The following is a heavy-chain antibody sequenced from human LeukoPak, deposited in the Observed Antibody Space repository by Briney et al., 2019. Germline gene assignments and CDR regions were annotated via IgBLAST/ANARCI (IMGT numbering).Heavy chain of an antibody. V-gene: IGHV3-30*18. D-gene: IGHD2-15*01. Sequence: GGSLRLSCAASGFTFSSYAMHWVRQAPGKGLELVALISYEGSDEYYADSVKGRFTISRDNSKNTLYLQMNSLRAEDTAVYYCAKDGRLVVADKDKYYFDYWGQGTLVTVSS. CDR2: ISYEGSDE. J-gene: IGHJ4*02. CDR1: GFTFSSYA. CDR3: AKDGRLVVADKDKYYFDY.